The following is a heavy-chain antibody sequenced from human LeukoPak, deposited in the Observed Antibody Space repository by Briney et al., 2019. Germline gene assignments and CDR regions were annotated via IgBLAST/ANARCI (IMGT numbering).Heavy chain of an antibody. CDR2: IYYSGST. J-gene: IGHJ4*02. D-gene: IGHD6-13*01. CDR3: ARVESSSSGIDY. Sequence: KTSETLSLTCTVSGGSVSSGSYYWSWIRQPPGKGLEWIGYIYYSGSTSYNPSPKSRVTISVDTSKNQFSLKLSSVTAADTAVYYCARVESSSSGIDYWGQGTLVTVSS. CDR1: GGSVSSGSYY. V-gene: IGHV4-61*01.